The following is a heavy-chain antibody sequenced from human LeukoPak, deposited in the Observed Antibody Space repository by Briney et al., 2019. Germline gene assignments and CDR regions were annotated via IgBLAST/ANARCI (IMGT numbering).Heavy chain of an antibody. Sequence: GGSLRLSCAASGFTFSSYSMNWVRQAPGKGLEGVSYISSSSSTIYYADSVKGRFTISRDNAKNSLYLQMNSLRAEDTAVYYCARGLATVDAFDIWGQGTMVTVSS. D-gene: IGHD3-3*02. CDR2: ISSSSSTI. CDR1: GFTFSSYS. CDR3: ARGLATVDAFDI. V-gene: IGHV3-48*01. J-gene: IGHJ3*02.